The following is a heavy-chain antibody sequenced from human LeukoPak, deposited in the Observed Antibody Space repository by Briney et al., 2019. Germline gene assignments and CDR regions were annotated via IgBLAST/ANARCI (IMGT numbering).Heavy chain of an antibody. D-gene: IGHD3-16*02. J-gene: IGHJ3*02. CDR3: ARGQGGAINDAFDI. Sequence: PGGSLRLSLAASGFTFISYAMNWVRQAPGKGLEYVSGISSNGGSTYYANSVKGRFTISRDNSKNTLYLQMGSLRAEDMAVYYCARGQGGAINDAFDIWGQGTMVTVSS. V-gene: IGHV3-64*01. CDR2: ISSNGGST. CDR1: GFTFISYA.